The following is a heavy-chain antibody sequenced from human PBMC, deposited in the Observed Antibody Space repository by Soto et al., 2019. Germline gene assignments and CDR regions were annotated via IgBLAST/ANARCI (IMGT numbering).Heavy chain of an antibody. Sequence: SETLSLTCTVSGGSISSGGYYWSWIRQHPGKGLEWIGYIYYSGSTYYNPSLKSRVTISVDTSKNQFSLKLSSVTAADTAVYYCARWNPRGGFWSGYYIPPDYGMDVWGQGTTVTVSS. V-gene: IGHV4-31*03. J-gene: IGHJ6*02. CDR1: GGSISSGGYY. D-gene: IGHD3-3*01. CDR3: ARWNPRGGFWSGYYIPPDYGMDV. CDR2: IYYSGST.